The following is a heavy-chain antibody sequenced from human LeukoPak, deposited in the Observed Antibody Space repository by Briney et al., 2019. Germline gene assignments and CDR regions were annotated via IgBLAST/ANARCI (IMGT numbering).Heavy chain of an antibody. Sequence: PGGSLRLSCAASGFIFTDYWMYWVRQAPGRGLAWVANIKPDGSEKYYVDSVKGRFTISRDNAKNSLYLQMNSLRAEDTAVYYCAREGTPASSYWGQGTLVTVSS. J-gene: IGHJ4*02. CDR1: GFIFTDYW. CDR3: AREGTPASSY. D-gene: IGHD1-1*01. CDR2: IKPDGSEK. V-gene: IGHV3-7*01.